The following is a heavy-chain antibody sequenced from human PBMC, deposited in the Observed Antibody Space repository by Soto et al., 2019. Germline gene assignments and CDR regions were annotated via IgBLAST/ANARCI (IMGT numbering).Heavy chain of an antibody. J-gene: IGHJ4*02. D-gene: IGHD3-3*01. CDR1: GYTFTSYA. CDR3: ARGGFLVSGNFDY. Sequence: ASVKVSCKVSGYTFTSYAMHWVRQAPGQRLEWMGWINAGNGNTKYSQKFQGRVTITRDTSASTAYMELSSLRSEDTAVYYCARGGFLVSGNFDYWGQGTLVTVSS. CDR2: INAGNGNT. V-gene: IGHV1-3*01.